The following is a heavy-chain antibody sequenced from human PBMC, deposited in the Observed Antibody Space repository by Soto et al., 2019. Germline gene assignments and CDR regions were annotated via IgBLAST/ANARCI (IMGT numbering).Heavy chain of an antibody. CDR1: GGSISSGGYY. D-gene: IGHD2-8*01. V-gene: IGHV4-31*03. CDR2: IYYSGST. J-gene: IGHJ3*02. Sequence: PSETLSLTCTVSGGSISSGGYYWSWIRQHPGKGLEWIGYIYYSGSTYYNPSLKSRVTISVDTSKNQFSLKLSSVTAADTAVYYCARALKGLTAFDIWGQGTMVTVSS. CDR3: ARALKGLTAFDI.